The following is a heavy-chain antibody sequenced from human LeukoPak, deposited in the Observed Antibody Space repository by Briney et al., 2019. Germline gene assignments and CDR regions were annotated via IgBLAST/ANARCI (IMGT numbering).Heavy chain of an antibody. J-gene: IGHJ4*02. CDR2: IYSGGST. CDR1: GFNVSSNY. V-gene: IGHV3-53*01. CDR3: ARRQADYYESSGYYGY. D-gene: IGHD3-22*01. Sequence: GGSLRLSCAASGFNVSSNYMSWVRQAPGKGLEWVSVIYSGGSTFYADSVKGRFTISRDDSKNTLYLQMNSLRADDTAVYYCARRQADYYESSGYYGYWGQGTLVTVSS.